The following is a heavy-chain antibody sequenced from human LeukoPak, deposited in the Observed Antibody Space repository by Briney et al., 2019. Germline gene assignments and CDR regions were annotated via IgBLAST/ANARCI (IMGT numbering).Heavy chain of an antibody. Sequence: SETLSLTCTVSGGSVSSGSYYWSWIRQPPGKGLEWIGYIYYSGSTNYSPSLKSRVTISGDTSKNQFSLKLSSVTAADTAVYYCARAIRFLEWLSNWGQGTLVTVSS. CDR1: GGSVSSGSYY. D-gene: IGHD3-3*01. CDR3: ARAIRFLEWLSN. CDR2: IYYSGST. V-gene: IGHV4-61*01. J-gene: IGHJ4*02.